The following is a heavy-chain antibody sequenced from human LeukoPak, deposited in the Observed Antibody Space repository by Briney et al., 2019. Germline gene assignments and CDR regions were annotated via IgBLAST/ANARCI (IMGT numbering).Heavy chain of an antibody. V-gene: IGHV3-23*01. D-gene: IGHD6-13*01. CDR3: AKGPGYSSTWRFDY. CDR2: SGSGGST. CDR1: GLTLSRYA. Sequence: GGSLRLSCVASGLTLSRYAMSWVRQAPGKGLEWLSGSGGSTQYADSVKGRFNISRDNSKNTLYLQMNSLRAEDTAVYYCAKGPGYSSTWRFDYWGQGTLVTVSS. J-gene: IGHJ4*02.